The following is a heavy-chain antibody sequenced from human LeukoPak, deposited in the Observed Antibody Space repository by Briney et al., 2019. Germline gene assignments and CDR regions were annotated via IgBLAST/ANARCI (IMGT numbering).Heavy chain of an antibody. D-gene: IGHD6-19*01. CDR3: ARDELVDSSGWYGSY. V-gene: IGHV4-38-2*02. CDR2: IYHIGST. Sequence: SETLSLTCAVSGYSISSGYYWGWIRQPPGKGLEWIGSIYHIGSTYYNPSRKSRVTISGDTSKNQFSLKLSSVTAADTAVYYCARDELVDSSGWYGSYWGQGTLVTVSS. CDR1: GYSISSGYY. J-gene: IGHJ4*02.